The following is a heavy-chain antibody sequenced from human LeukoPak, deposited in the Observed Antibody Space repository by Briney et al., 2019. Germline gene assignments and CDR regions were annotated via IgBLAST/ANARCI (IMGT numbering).Heavy chain of an antibody. CDR2: MNPNSGNT. V-gene: IGHV1-8*03. CDR1: GYTFTSYD. CDR3: ARAPRITMVRGVIYWFDP. D-gene: IGHD3-10*01. J-gene: IGHJ5*02. Sequence: ASVKVSCKASGYTFTSYDIHWVRQATGQGLEWMGWMNPNSGNTGYAQKFQGRVTITRNTSISTAYMELSSLRSEDTAVYYCARAPRITMVRGVIYWFDPWGQGTLVTVSS.